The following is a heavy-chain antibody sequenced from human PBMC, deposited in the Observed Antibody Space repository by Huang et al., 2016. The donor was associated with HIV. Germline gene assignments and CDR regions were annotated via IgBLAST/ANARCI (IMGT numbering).Heavy chain of an antibody. Sequence: EVQLVESGGGLVKPGGSLRLSCAASGFTFSSHTMNWVRQAPGKGLEWVSSITSGRIFIYYADSIKGRFTVSRDNAKRSLYLHMNSLRVEDTAVYYCARDRRSELGYSSGWYDLWGQGTLVTVPS. D-gene: IGHD3-22*01. J-gene: IGHJ5*02. CDR3: ARDRRSELGYSSGWYDL. CDR2: ITSGRIFI. CDR1: GFTFSSHT. V-gene: IGHV3-21*01.